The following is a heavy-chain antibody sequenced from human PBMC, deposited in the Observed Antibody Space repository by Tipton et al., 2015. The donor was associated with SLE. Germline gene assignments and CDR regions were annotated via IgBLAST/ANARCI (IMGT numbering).Heavy chain of an antibody. V-gene: IGHV3-21*01. J-gene: IGHJ4*02. D-gene: IGHD5-18*01. CDR3: ARDKDRAMAYFDY. CDR1: GLSFGSYS. CDR2: ISSSSSYI. Sequence: SLRLSCAASGLSFGSYSMNWVRQAPGKGLEWVSSISSSSSYIYYADSVKGRFTISRDNAKNSLYLQMNSLRAEDTAVYYCARDKDRAMAYFDYWGQGTLVTVSS.